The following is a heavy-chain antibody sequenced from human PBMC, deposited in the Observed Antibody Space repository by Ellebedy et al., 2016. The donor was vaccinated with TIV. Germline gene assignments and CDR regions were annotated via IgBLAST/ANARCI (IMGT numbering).Heavy chain of an antibody. D-gene: IGHD3-10*01. CDR2: IYHSGST. CDR3: ATKGMVRGVPGFDY. CDR1: GGSFSGYY. Sequence: SETLSLXCAVYGGSFSGYYWSWIRQPPGKGLEWIGEIYHSGSTNYNPSLKSRVTISVDKSKNQFSLKLSSVTAADTAVYYCATKGMVRGVPGFDYWGQGTLVTVSS. V-gene: IGHV4-34*01. J-gene: IGHJ4*02.